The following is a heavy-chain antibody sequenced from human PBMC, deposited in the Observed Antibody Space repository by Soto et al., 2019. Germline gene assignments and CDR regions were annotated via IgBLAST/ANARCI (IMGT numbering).Heavy chain of an antibody. J-gene: IGHJ4*02. Sequence: ASVKVSCKASGYTFTSYYMHWVRQAPGQGLEWMGIINPSGGSTSYAQKFQGRVTMTRDTSTSTVYMELSSLRSEDTAVYYCARVVPKQGLAPTFDYWGQGTLVTVSS. V-gene: IGHV1-46*03. CDR2: INPSGGST. CDR1: GYTFTSYY. D-gene: IGHD2-21*01. CDR3: ARVVPKQGLAPTFDY.